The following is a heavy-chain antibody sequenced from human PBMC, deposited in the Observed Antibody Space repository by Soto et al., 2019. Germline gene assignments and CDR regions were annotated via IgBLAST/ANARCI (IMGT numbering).Heavy chain of an antibody. CDR1: GGSLSTNP. D-gene: IGHD2-15*01. J-gene: IGHJ4*02. Sequence: AASVKVSCKASGGSLSTNPISWVRQAPGQGLEWMGGTGSGTGPGNHAQKFQGRLTVTADKSTSTVYMELTNLSSEDTAVYYCARRDSGGFYRFFGSWGQGTLVTVSS. CDR3: ARRDSGGFYRFFGS. CDR2: TGSGTGPG. V-gene: IGHV1-69*06.